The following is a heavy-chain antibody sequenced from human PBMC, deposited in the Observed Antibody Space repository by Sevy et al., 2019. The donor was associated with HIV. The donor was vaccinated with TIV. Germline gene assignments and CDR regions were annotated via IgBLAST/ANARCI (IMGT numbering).Heavy chain of an antibody. J-gene: IGHJ4*02. CDR3: SSCPLLGVAREVASGRY. CDR2: ISGSGIT. V-gene: IGHV3-11*01. Sequence: GESLKISCSGSGFIFSDYYMSWIRQAPGRGLEWVSYISGSGITYYADSVEGRVTISRDNAKNSLYLQLNNLRADDTAVYYLSSCPLLGVAREVASGRYWGQGTLVTVSS. D-gene: IGHD2-15*01. CDR1: GFIFSDYY.